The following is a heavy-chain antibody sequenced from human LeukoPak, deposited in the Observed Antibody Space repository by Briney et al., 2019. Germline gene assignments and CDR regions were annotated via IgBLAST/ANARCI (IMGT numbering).Heavy chain of an antibody. V-gene: IGHV1-18*01. CDR2: ISPYNGNT. J-gene: IGHJ5*02. CDR1: GYTFRNYG. Sequence: ASVKVSCKTSGYTFRNYGITWVRQIPGQGLEWMGWISPYNGNTNYAQKLQDRVTMTTDTSTSTAYMELRSLRSDDTAVYYCARGRGIAAAGPRGWFDPWGQGTLVTVSS. CDR3: ARGRGIAAAGPRGWFDP. D-gene: IGHD6-13*01.